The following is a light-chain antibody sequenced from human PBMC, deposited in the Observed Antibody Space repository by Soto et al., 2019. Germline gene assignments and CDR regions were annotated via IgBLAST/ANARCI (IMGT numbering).Light chain of an antibody. CDR3: QPCDSSLSARV. CDR1: SSNIGAAFH. CDR2: GNT. Sequence: QSVLTQPPSVSGAPGQRVTISCTGSSSNIGAAFHVHWYRHPPGTAPQLLISGNTNRPSGVPDRFSGSKSGSSASLTISGHRAADEAEGYSQPCDSSLSARVFGGGTQLTVL. J-gene: IGLJ3*02. V-gene: IGLV1-40*01.